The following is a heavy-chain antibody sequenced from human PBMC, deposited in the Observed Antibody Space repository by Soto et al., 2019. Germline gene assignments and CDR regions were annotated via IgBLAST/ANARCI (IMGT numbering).Heavy chain of an antibody. Sequence: QVQLVESGGGLVKPGGSLRLSCAASGFTFSDYYMSWIRQAPGKGLEWVSYISSNGNTMYYSDSVKGRFSISRDNAKNSLYLQMNSLRAEYTAVYYCARLPSSSSWYGWFDPWGQGTLVTVSS. J-gene: IGHJ5*02. CDR3: ARLPSSSSWYGWFDP. CDR1: GFTFSDYY. CDR2: ISSNGNTM. V-gene: IGHV3-11*01. D-gene: IGHD6-13*01.